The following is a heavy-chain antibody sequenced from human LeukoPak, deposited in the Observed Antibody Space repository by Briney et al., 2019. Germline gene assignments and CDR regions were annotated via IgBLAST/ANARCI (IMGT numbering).Heavy chain of an antibody. CDR3: IYSYGYPYYFDY. J-gene: IGHJ4*02. CDR2: IYYSGST. Sequence: SETLSLTCTVSGGSISSSSYYWGWIRQPPGKGLEWIGSIYYSGSTYYNPSLKSRVTISVDTSKNQSSLKLSSVTAADTAVYYCIYSYGYPYYFDYWGQGTLVTVSS. V-gene: IGHV4-39*07. CDR1: GGSISSSSYY. D-gene: IGHD5-18*01.